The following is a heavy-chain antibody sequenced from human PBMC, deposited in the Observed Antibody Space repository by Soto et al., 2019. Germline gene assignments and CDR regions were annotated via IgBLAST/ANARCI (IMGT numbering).Heavy chain of an antibody. J-gene: IGHJ6*02. Sequence: SVKVSCKASGYTFSNYGIHWVRQAPGQGLEWMGGIIPIFGTANYAQKFQGRVTITADESTSTANMKLSSLRSEETAVYYYTRDPPLNWKPNGAGIDVWVQGTTATVSS. CDR1: GYTFSNYG. D-gene: IGHD1-20*01. CDR3: TRDPPLNWKPNGAGIDV. CDR2: IIPIFGTA. V-gene: IGHV1-69*13.